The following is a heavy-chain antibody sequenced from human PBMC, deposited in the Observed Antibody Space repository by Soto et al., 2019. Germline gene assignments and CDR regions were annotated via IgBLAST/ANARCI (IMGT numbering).Heavy chain of an antibody. CDR3: ASGGAGDFWSGYYYYYGMDV. J-gene: IGHJ6*02. CDR2: IYYSGST. Sequence: PWETLSLTCTVSGGSISSSSYYWGWIRQPPGKGLEWIGSIYYSGSTYYNPSLKSRVTISVDTSKNQFSLKLSSVTAADTAVYYCASGGAGDFWSGYYYYYGMDVWGQGTTVTVSS. D-gene: IGHD3-3*01. V-gene: IGHV4-39*01. CDR1: GGSISSSSYY.